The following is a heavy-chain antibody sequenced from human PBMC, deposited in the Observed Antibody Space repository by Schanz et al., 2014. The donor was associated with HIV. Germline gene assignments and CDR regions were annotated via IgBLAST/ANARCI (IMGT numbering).Heavy chain of an antibody. CDR3: ARVVYDTQTGSYNGGWYYFDN. Sequence: QVQLVQSGAEVKKPGSSVEVSCKASGDTFSTDAFSWVRQVPGQGLEWMGGMIPKHGTSTSAQRFKGRVAISSDPSTITIYLELCSLRSEHTAVYYCARVVYDTQTGSYNGGWYYFDNWGLGTLVTVSS. J-gene: IGHJ4*02. V-gene: IGHV1-69*01. D-gene: IGHD3-9*01. CDR1: GDTFSTDA. CDR2: MIPKHGTS.